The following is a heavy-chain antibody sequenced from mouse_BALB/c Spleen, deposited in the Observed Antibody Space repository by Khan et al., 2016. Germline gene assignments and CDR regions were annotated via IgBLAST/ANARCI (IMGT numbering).Heavy chain of an antibody. V-gene: IGHV3-8*02. J-gene: IGHJ3*01. D-gene: IGHD2-4*01. CDR3: ARRSTMSISWFAY. CDR1: GDSITSGY. CDR2: ISYSGST. Sequence: EVQLQESGPSLVKPSQTLSLTCSVTGDSITSGYWNWIRKFPGNKLEYMGYISYSGSTYYNPSLKSRISITRDTSKNQYYLQLNSVTTEDTATYYCARRSTMSISWFAYWGQGTLVTVSA.